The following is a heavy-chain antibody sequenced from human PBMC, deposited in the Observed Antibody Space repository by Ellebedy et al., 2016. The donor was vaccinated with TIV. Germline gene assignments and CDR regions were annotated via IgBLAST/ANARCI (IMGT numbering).Heavy chain of an antibody. CDR2: IIPIFGTA. CDR3: ARVKGAGYSYVSY. CDR1: GGTFSSYA. D-gene: IGHD5-18*01. V-gene: IGHV1-69*13. J-gene: IGHJ4*02. Sequence: ASVKVSCKASGGTFSSYAISWVRQAPGQGLEWMGGIIPIFGTANYAQKFQGRVTITADESTSTAYMELSSLRSDDTAVYYCARVKGAGYSYVSYWGQGTLVTVSS.